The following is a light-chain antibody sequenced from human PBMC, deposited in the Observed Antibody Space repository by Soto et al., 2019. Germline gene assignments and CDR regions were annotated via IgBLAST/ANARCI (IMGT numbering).Light chain of an antibody. CDR3: QQYGNSRWN. J-gene: IGKJ1*01. V-gene: IGKV3-20*01. CDR2: GAS. CDR1: QSVSSRY. Sequence: EIVLTQSPGTLSLSQGERATLSCRASQSVSSRYLARYQQKPGQAPRLLISGASTRATGFPDRFSGSGSGTGFTLTISRLEPEDLAVYYCQQYGNSRWNFGQVTKVESK.